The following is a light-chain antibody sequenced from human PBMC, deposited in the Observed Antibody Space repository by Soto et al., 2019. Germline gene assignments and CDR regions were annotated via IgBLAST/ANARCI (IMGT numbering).Light chain of an antibody. V-gene: IGKV3-20*01. J-gene: IGKJ1*01. Sequence: EIVLTQSPGTLSLSPGERATLSCRASQSVTSTHLAWYQQKPGQAPRLLIYAASSRATGIPDRFSGSGSGTGFTLTISRLEPEDFAVYYCQQYGSSPSTFGQGTKVEIK. CDR2: AAS. CDR3: QQYGSSPST. CDR1: QSVTSTH.